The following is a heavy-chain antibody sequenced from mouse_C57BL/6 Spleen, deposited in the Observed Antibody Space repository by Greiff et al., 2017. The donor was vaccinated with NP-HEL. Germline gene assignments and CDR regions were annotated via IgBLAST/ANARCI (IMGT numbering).Heavy chain of an antibody. CDR3: TEGLYDGYLFDY. V-gene: IGHV6-3*01. CDR1: GFTFSNYW. Sequence: EVMLVESGGGLVQPGGSMKLSCVASGFTFSNYWMNWVRQSPEKGLEWVAQIRLKSDNYATHYAESVKGRFTISRDDSKSSVYLQMNNLRAEDTGIYYCTEGLYDGYLFDYWGQGTTLTVSS. D-gene: IGHD2-3*01. CDR2: IRLKSDNYAT. J-gene: IGHJ2*01.